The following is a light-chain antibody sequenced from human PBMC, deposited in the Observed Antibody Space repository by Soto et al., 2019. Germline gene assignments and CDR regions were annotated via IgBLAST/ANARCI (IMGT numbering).Light chain of an antibody. CDR3: QQYGSSPPRT. J-gene: IGKJ1*01. CDR2: GAS. CDR1: QYVTSTY. V-gene: IGKV3-20*01. Sequence: EIVLTQSPGTLSLSPGERATLSCRASQYVTSTYLAWYQHKPGQAPRLLIYGASNRATGIPDRFSGSGSGTDFTLTISTLEPEDFALYYCQQYGSSPPRTFGQGTKVEIK.